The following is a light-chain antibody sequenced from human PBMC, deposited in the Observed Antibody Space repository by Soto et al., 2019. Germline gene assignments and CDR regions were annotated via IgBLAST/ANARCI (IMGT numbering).Light chain of an antibody. J-gene: IGLJ1*01. CDR3: GAWDSSLSAYV. V-gene: IGLV1-51*01. Sequence: QSVLTQPPSVSAAPRQMVTISCSGSSSNIRSNYASWYQQLPGTAPKPLIYDNNKRPSAIPDRFSGCTSGTSATLAITGLQPGDVFDYYCGAWDSSLSAYVFGGGPK. CDR2: DNN. CDR1: SSNIRSNY.